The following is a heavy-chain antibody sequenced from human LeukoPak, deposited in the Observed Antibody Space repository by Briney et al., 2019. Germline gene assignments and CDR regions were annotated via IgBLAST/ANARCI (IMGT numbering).Heavy chain of an antibody. J-gene: IGHJ4*02. CDR3: ARRTKQRGLDY. CDR2: IYYSGST. V-gene: IGHV4-59*01. CDR1: GGSISSYY. Sequence: SETLSLTCTVSGGSISSYYWSWIRQPPGKGLEWIGYIYYSGSTNYNPSLQSRVTISVDTSKNQFSLKLSSVTAADTAVYYCARRTKQRGLDYWGQGTLVTVSS.